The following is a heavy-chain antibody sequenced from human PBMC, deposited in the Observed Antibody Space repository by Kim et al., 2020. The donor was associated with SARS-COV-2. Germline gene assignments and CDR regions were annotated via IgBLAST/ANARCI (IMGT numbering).Heavy chain of an antibody. Sequence: GGSLRLSCAASGFTFSSYAMSWVRQAPGKGLEWVSAISGSGGSTYYADSVKGRFTISRDNSKNTLYLQMNSLRAEDTAVYYCAKDWVMITFGGVHDYWGQGTLVTVSS. CDR3: AKDWVMITFGGVHDY. J-gene: IGHJ4*02. CDR1: GFTFSSYA. V-gene: IGHV3-23*01. D-gene: IGHD3-16*01. CDR2: ISGSGGST.